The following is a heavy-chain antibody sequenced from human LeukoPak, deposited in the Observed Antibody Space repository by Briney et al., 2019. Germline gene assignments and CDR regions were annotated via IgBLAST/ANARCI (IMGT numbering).Heavy chain of an antibody. D-gene: IGHD3-10*01. CDR3: ARRSMVQHLDV. CDR2: INPNSGGT. V-gene: IGHV1-2*02. J-gene: IGHJ6*04. Sequence: ASVKVSCKASEYIFTDDYMHWVRQTPGQGLERMGWINPNSGGTRYPQKFQGRVTMTRDTAISTGYMELSGLRSDDTAVYYCARRSMVQHLDVWGKGTTVIVSS. CDR1: EYIFTDDY.